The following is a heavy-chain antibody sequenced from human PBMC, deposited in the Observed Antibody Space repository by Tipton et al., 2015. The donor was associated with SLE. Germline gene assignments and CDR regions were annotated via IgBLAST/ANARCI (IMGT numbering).Heavy chain of an antibody. CDR2: IKNKAYGETT. D-gene: IGHD5-18*01. Sequence: SLRLSCTASGFTFGDYAMGWVRQAPGKGLEWVSFIKNKAYGETTEYAASVKGRFTISRDDSKSIAYLQMNRLKTEDTAVYYCTRSREGGGYSYGQVTLDYWGQGTLVTVSS. J-gene: IGHJ4*02. CDR3: TRSREGGGYSYGQVTLDY. V-gene: IGHV3-49*04. CDR1: GFTFGDYA.